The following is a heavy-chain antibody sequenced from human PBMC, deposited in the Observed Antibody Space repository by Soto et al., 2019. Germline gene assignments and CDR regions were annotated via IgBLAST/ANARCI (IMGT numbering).Heavy chain of an antibody. Sequence: QVPLVESGGGVVQPGRSLRLSCAASGFTFSSYAMHWVRQAPGKGLEWVAVISYDGSNKYYADSVKGRFTISRDNSKNTLYLQMNSLRAEDTAVYYCATITFGGVIVIGRAFDIWGQGTMVTVSS. CDR2: ISYDGSNK. CDR1: GFTFSSYA. CDR3: ATITFGGVIVIGRAFDI. J-gene: IGHJ3*02. V-gene: IGHV3-30-3*01. D-gene: IGHD3-16*02.